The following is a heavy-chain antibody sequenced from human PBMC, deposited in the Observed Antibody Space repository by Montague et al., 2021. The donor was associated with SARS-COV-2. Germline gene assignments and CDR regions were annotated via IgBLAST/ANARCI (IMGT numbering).Heavy chain of an antibody. D-gene: IGHD3-22*01. CDR1: GGSLNNYF. V-gene: IGHV4-59*08. CDR3: ARVDSSGPGEY. CDR2: ISDSGST. Sequence: LVKPTQTLSLTCTVSGGSLNNYFWSWIRQPPGKGLEWVGYISDSGSTKYNPSLQSRVTISVDTARNQFSLKLLSVTAADTAFYYCARVDSSGPGEYWGQGILVSVSS. J-gene: IGHJ4*02.